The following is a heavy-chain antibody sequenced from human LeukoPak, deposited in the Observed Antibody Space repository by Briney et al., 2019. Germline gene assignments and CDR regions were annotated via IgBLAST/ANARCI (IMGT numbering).Heavy chain of an antibody. Sequence: GGSLRLSCAASGFTFSSYSMNWVRQAPGKGLEWVSLISSSSTYIYYADSVKGRFTISRDNAKTSLYLQMNSLRVEDTAVYYCARAVGATTLLNYWGQGTLVTVSS. CDR1: GFTFSSYS. D-gene: IGHD1-26*01. J-gene: IGHJ4*02. V-gene: IGHV3-21*01. CDR2: ISSSSTYI. CDR3: ARAVGATTLLNY.